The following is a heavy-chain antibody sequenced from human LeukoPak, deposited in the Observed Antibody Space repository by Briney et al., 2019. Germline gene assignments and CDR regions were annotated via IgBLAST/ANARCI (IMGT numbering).Heavy chain of an antibody. CDR2: IKTKGEGGTV. CDR1: GFTFSNAW. V-gene: IGHV3-15*01. Sequence: PGGSLRLSCATSGFTFSNAWMTWVRQAQGKGLEWVGRIKTKGEGGTVDYAAPVKGRFTISGDDSKNTLYLQMNSLKTEDTAIYYCMSDLDNWGQGTLVTVSS. J-gene: IGHJ4*02. CDR3: MSDLDN.